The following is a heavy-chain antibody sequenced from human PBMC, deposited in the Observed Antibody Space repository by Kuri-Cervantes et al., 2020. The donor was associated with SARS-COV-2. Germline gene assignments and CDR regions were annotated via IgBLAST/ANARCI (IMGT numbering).Heavy chain of an antibody. D-gene: IGHD4-17*01. CDR3: ARDIVYGDDWFDP. CDR2: ISWNSDSI. J-gene: IGHJ5*02. CDR1: GFTFDDYA. Sequence: GGSLRLSCAASGFTFDDYAMHWVRQAPGKGLEWVSGISWNSDSIGYADSVKGRFTISRDNSKNTLYLQMNSLRAEDTAVYYCARDIVYGDDWFDPWGQGTLVTVSS. V-gene: IGHV3-9*01.